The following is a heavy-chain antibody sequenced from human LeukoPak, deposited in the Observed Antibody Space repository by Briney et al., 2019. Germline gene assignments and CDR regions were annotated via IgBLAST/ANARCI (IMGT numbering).Heavy chain of an antibody. J-gene: IGHJ4*02. CDR3: ARELELRY. V-gene: IGHV4-34*01. Sequence: SDTLSLTCAVYGGSFSGYYWSWIRQPPGKGLEWIGEINDSGNINYKPSLKSRVTITVDASKNQFSLKLTSVTAADTAVYFCARELELRYWGQGSLVIVSS. CDR1: GGSFSGYY. CDR2: INDSGNI. D-gene: IGHD1-7*01.